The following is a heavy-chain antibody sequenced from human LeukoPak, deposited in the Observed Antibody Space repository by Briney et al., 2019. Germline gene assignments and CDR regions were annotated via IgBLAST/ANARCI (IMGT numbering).Heavy chain of an antibody. J-gene: IGHJ4*02. D-gene: IGHD4-17*01. V-gene: IGHV3-23*01. CDR2: IDISGSNA. CDR3: AKELRANDY. Sequence: GGSLRLSCAASGFTFSSHAMSWVRQAPGRGLEWVSSIDISGSNAYYADSVKGRFTISRDNSRNTLYLQMDSLRVEDSAIYYCAKELRANDYWGQGTLVTVSS. CDR1: GFTFSSHA.